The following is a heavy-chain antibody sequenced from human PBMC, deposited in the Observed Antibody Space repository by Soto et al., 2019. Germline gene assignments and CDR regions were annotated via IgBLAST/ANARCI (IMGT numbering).Heavy chain of an antibody. J-gene: IGHJ5*02. V-gene: IGHV4-31*03. CDR2: IYYSGST. CDR1: GGSISSGGYY. D-gene: IGHD3-10*01. CDR3: ARAHTSGSYLNWFDP. Sequence: QVQLQESGPGLVKPSQTLSLTCTVSGGSISSGGYYWSWIRQHPGKGLEWIGYIYYSGSTYYNPSLTSRVTISVDTSKNQFSLKLSSVTAADTAVYYCARAHTSGSYLNWFDPWGQGTLVTVSS.